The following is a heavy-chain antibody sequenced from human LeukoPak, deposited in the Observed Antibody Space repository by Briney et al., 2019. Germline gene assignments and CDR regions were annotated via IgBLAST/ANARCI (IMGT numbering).Heavy chain of an antibody. Sequence: SGPTLVNPTQTLTLTCTFSGFSLSTSGVGVGWIRQPPGKALEWLALIYWDDDKRYSPSLKSRLTITKDTSKNQVVLTMTNMDPVDTATYYCAHRRLVRGVIINGYAFDIWGQGTMVTVSS. CDR1: GFSLSTSGVG. D-gene: IGHD3-10*01. J-gene: IGHJ3*02. V-gene: IGHV2-5*02. CDR3: AHRRLVRGVIINGYAFDI. CDR2: IYWDDDK.